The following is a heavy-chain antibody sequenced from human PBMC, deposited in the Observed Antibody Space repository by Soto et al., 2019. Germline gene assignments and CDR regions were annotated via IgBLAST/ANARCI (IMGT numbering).Heavy chain of an antibody. CDR2: IYSSGST. CDR1: DGSINSHF. D-gene: IGHD2-21*01. V-gene: IGHV4-4*07. CDR3: ARERGDSKWIDP. Sequence: SETLSLTCSVSDGSINSHFWSWIRQPAGKRLEWIGRIYSSGSTIYNPSLKSRVTMSVDTSKKQFSLKLSSMTGADTAVYYCARERGDSKWIDPWGQGNLVTVYS. J-gene: IGHJ5*02.